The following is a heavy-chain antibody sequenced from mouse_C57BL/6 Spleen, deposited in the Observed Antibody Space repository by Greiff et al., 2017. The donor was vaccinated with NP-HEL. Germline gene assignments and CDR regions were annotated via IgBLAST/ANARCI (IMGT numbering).Heavy chain of an antibody. V-gene: IGHV1-54*01. Sequence: VQLQQSGAELVRPGTSVKVSCKASGYAFTNYLIEWVKQRPGQGLEWIGVINPGSGGTNYNEKFKGKATLTADKSSSTVDMQLSSLTSEDAAVYSCARSCYYSTFDYWGQGTTLTVSS. CDR1: GYAFTNYL. CDR3: ARSCYYSTFDY. D-gene: IGHD2-5*01. J-gene: IGHJ2*01. CDR2: INPGSGGT.